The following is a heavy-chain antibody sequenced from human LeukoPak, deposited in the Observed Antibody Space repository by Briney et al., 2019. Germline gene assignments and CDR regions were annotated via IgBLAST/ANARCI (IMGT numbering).Heavy chain of an antibody. D-gene: IGHD3-3*01. J-gene: IGHJ4*02. Sequence: GGSLRLSCAASGFTFSSYAMSWVRQAPGKGLEWVSAISGSGGSSYYADSVKGRFTISRDNSKNTLYLQMNSLRAEDTAVYYCAKVPQDYDFWSGYVYWGQGTLVTVSS. CDR3: AKVPQDYDFWSGYVY. V-gene: IGHV3-23*01. CDR1: GFTFSSYA. CDR2: ISGSGGSS.